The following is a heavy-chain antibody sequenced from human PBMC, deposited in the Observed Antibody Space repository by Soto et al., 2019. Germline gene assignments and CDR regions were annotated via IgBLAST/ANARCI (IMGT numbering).Heavy chain of an antibody. CDR3: ARDRYSYYDFWSGSLPYYYYGMDV. CDR2: IKQDGSEK. D-gene: IGHD3-3*01. J-gene: IGHJ6*02. CDR1: GFTFSSYW. Sequence: GGSLRLSCAASGFTFSSYWMSWVRQAPGKGLEWVANIKQDGSEKYYVDSVKGRFTISRDNAKNSLYLQMNSLRAEDTAVYYCARDRYSYYDFWSGSLPYYYYGMDVWGQGTTITVSS. V-gene: IGHV3-7*01.